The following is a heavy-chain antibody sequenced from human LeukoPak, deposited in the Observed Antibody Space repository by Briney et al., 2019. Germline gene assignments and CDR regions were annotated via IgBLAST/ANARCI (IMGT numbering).Heavy chain of an antibody. CDR2: INPNSGGT. CDR3: ARGQGGIVVVVAATDY. J-gene: IGHJ4*02. CDR1: GYTFTGYY. D-gene: IGHD2-15*01. V-gene: IGHV1-2*02. Sequence: ASVKVSCKASGYTFTGYYMHWVRQAPGQGLEWMGWINPNSGGTNYAQKFQGSVTMTRDTSISTAYMELSRLRSDDTAVYYCARGQGGIVVVVAATDYWGQGTLVTVSS.